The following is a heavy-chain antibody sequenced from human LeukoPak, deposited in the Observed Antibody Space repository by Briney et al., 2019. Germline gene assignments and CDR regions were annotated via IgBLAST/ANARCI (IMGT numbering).Heavy chain of an antibody. CDR2: ISSSSSTI. CDR1: GFTFSSYS. V-gene: IGHV3-48*01. Sequence: GGSLRLSCAASGFTFSSYSMNWVRQAPGKGLEWVSSISSSSSTIYYADSVKGRFTISRDNAKNSLYLQMNSLRAEDTAVYYCARVSQMVRGVIDYWGQGTLVTVSS. J-gene: IGHJ4*02. D-gene: IGHD3-10*01. CDR3: ARVSQMVRGVIDY.